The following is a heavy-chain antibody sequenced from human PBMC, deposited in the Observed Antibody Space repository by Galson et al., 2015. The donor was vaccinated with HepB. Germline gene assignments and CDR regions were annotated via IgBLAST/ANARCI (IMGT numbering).Heavy chain of an antibody. Sequence: SLRLSCAASGFTFRSYAMHWVRQAPGKGLEWGAVISYDGSNKSYADSVKGRFTISRDNSKNTLYLQTNSLRAEDTAVYYCARARSVVVAATPFRYWGQGTLVTVSS. CDR2: ISYDGSNK. D-gene: IGHD2-15*01. CDR1: GFTFRSYA. CDR3: ARARSVVVAATPFRY. V-gene: IGHV3-30-3*01. J-gene: IGHJ4*02.